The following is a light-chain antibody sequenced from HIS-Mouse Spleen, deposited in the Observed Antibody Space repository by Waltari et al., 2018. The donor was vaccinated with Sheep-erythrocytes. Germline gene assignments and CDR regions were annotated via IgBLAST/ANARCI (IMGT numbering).Light chain of an antibody. Sequence: QSALTQPASVSGAPGQSITIPCTGTSSDVGSYKLVSLYQQHPGKAPKLMIYEVSKRPSGVSNRFSGSKSGNTASLTISGLQAEDEADYYCCSYAGSSTWVFGGGTKLTVL. J-gene: IGLJ3*02. CDR2: EVS. CDR1: SSDVGSYKL. V-gene: IGLV2-23*02. CDR3: CSYAGSSTWV.